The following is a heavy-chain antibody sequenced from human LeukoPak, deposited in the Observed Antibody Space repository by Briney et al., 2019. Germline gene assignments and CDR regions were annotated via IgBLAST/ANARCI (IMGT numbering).Heavy chain of an antibody. CDR2: IYKDENDK. Sequence: GGSLRLSCAASTFSFSSHGLYWVRQAPGKGLEWVAFIYKDENDKGYSDSVKGRFTISRDDSNNMLYLQMNSLRAADAAVYYCATLVKTGEGGRGYFDHWGQGTLLTVSS. CDR3: ATLVKTGEGGRGYFDH. J-gene: IGHJ4*02. CDR1: TFSFSSHG. D-gene: IGHD7-27*01. V-gene: IGHV3-30*02.